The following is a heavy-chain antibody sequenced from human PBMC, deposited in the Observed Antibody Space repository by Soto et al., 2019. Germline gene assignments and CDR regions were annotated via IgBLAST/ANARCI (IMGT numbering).Heavy chain of an antibody. CDR1: GFTFSSYG. CDR3: ARDRKYSSGWDNWFDP. V-gene: IGHV3-33*01. D-gene: IGHD6-19*01. CDR2: IWYDGSNK. J-gene: IGHJ5*02. Sequence: ESGGGVVQPGRSLRLSCAASGFTFSSYGMHWVRQAPGKGLEWVAVIWYDGSNKYYADSVKGRFTISRDNSKNTLYLQMNSLRAEDTAVYYCARDRKYSSGWDNWFDPWGQGTLVTVSS.